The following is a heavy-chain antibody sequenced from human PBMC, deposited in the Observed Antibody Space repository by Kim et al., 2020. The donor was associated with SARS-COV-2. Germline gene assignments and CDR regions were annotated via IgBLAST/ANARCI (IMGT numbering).Heavy chain of an antibody. J-gene: IGHJ4*02. Sequence: KFQGRVTITADESTSTAYMELSSLRSEDTAVYYCARDRGYYDSSGSIFDYWGQGTLVTVSS. V-gene: IGHV1-69*01. CDR3: ARDRGYYDSSGSIFDY. D-gene: IGHD3-22*01.